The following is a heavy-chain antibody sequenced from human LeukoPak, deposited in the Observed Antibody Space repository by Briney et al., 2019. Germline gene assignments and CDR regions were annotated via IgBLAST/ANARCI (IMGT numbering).Heavy chain of an antibody. Sequence: SVKVSCKASGYTFTGYYMHWVRQAPGQGLEWMGGIIPIFGTANYAQKFQGRVTITADESTSTAYMELSSLRSEDTAVYYCASSPRRYYDSSGYYYAGYWGQGTLVTVSS. CDR2: IIPIFGTA. V-gene: IGHV1-69*13. CDR3: ASSPRRYYDSSGYYYAGY. D-gene: IGHD3-22*01. CDR1: GYTFTGYY. J-gene: IGHJ4*02.